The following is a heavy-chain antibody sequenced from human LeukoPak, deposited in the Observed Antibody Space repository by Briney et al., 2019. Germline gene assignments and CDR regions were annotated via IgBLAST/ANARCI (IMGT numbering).Heavy chain of an antibody. V-gene: IGHV3-33*06. D-gene: IGHD4-17*01. Sequence: GESLKISCVASGFALSSCNMHWVRQAPGKGLECVALIWYDGSYEYYTDSVKGRFTIPRDNSKNTLYLQMNSLRAEDTATYYCAKDSIDYDDYNYFDSWGQGSLVTVSS. CDR3: AKDSIDYDDYNYFDS. CDR2: IWYDGSYE. J-gene: IGHJ4*02. CDR1: GFALSSCN.